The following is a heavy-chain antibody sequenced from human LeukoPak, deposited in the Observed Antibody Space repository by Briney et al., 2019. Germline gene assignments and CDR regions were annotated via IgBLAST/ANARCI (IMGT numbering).Heavy chain of an antibody. CDR1: GFTFSSYS. Sequence: GGSLRLSCAASGFTFSSYSMNWVRQAPGKGLEWVSYISSSSSTIYYADSVKGRFTISRDNAKNSLYLQMNSLRAEDTAVYYCARDLPGGPLNYWGQGTLVTVSS. D-gene: IGHD3-16*01. CDR2: ISSSSSTI. CDR3: ARDLPGGPLNY. J-gene: IGHJ4*02. V-gene: IGHV3-48*01.